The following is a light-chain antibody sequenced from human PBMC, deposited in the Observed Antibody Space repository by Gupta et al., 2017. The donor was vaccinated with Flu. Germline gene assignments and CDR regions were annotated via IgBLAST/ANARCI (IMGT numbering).Light chain of an antibody. Sequence: SALTPPASVSGSPGLAITISSTGTSSDVGGYHYVSWYQQHPGKAPKLMMYEVSNRPSGVSNRFSGSKSGNTASLTISGLQAEDEADYYCSSYTSSSTPVVFGGGTKLTVL. CDR1: SSDVGGYHY. V-gene: IGLV2-14*01. CDR2: EVS. CDR3: SSYTSSSTPVV. J-gene: IGLJ2*01.